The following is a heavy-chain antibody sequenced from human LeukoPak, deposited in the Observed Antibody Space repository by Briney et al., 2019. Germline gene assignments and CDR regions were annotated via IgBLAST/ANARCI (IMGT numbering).Heavy chain of an antibody. D-gene: IGHD1-7*01. CDR3: TTAKYNWNYVLDY. J-gene: IGHJ4*02. V-gene: IGHV3-15*01. Sequence: PGGSLRLSCAASGFIFSNAWMSWVRQVPGKGLEWVGHIKSKADDETINYATPVKGRFIISRDDSKNTLFLQMNSLKTEDTAVYYCTTAKYNWNYVLDYWGQGTLVTVSS. CDR2: IKSKADDETI. CDR1: GFIFSNAW.